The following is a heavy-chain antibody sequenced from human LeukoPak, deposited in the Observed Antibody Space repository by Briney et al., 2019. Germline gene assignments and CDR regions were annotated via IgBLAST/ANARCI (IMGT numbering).Heavy chain of an antibody. CDR1: GFTFSSYW. CDR2: IKKDGSEK. V-gene: IGHV3-7*01. Sequence: GGSLRLSCAASGFTFSSYWMSWVRQAPGKGLEWVANIKKDGSEKYYVDSVKGRFTISRDNAKNSLYLQMNSLRAEDTAVYYCARDSRNYYGSGSYYIPLGYWGQGTLVTVSS. CDR3: ARDSRNYYGSGSYYIPLGY. D-gene: IGHD3-10*01. J-gene: IGHJ4*02.